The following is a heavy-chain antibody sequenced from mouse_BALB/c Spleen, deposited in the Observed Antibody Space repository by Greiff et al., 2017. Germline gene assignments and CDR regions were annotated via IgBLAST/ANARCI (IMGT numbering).Heavy chain of an antibody. J-gene: IGHJ1*01. CDR3: AREGHDYGSGYWYFDV. D-gene: IGHD1-1*01. Sequence: EVKLMESGGGLVQPGGSLKLSCAASGFTFSSYTMSWVRQTPEKRLEWVAYISNGGGSTYYPDTVKGRFTISRDNAKNTLYLQMSSLKSEDTAMYYCAREGHDYGSGYWYFDVWGAGTTVTVSS. CDR1: GFTFSSYT. CDR2: ISNGGGST. V-gene: IGHV5-12-2*01.